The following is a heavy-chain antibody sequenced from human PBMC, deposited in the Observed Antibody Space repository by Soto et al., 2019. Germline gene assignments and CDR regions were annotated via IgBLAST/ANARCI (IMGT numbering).Heavy chain of an antibody. CDR1: GYTFTSYG. V-gene: IGHV1-18*04. J-gene: IGHJ6*02. CDR3: ARDRRSGSYYTPVVEGMDV. Sequence: QVQLVQSGAEVKKPGASVKVSCKASGYTFTSYGISWVRQARGQGLEWVGWISAYNGNTNYAQKLQGRVTMTTDTSTSTAYMELRSLRSDDTAVYYCARDRRSGSYYTPVVEGMDVWVQGTTVTVSS. D-gene: IGHD3-10*01. CDR2: ISAYNGNT.